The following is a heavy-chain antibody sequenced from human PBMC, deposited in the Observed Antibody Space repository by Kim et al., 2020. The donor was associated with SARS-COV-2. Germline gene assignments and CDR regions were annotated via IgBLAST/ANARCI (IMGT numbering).Heavy chain of an antibody. CDR3: AKVRGRIAARQGPPPFDY. CDR1: GFTFSSYG. Sequence: GGSLRLSCAASGFTFSSYGMHWVRQAPGKGLEWVAVISYDGSNKYYADSVKGRFTISRDNSKNTLYLQMNSLRAEDTAVYYCAKVRGRIAARQGPPPFDYWGQGTLVTVSS. D-gene: IGHD6-6*01. J-gene: IGHJ4*02. V-gene: IGHV3-30*18. CDR2: ISYDGSNK.